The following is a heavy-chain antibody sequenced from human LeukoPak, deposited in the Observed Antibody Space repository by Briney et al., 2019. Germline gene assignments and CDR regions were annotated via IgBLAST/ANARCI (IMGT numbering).Heavy chain of an antibody. CDR3: ARGGLGWLLSYNWFDP. V-gene: IGHV4-59*01. J-gene: IGHJ5*02. Sequence: SETLSLTCTVSGGSISSYYWSWIRQPPGKGLEWIGYIYYSGSTNYNPSLKSRVTISVDTSKNQFSLKLSSVTAADTAVYYCARGGLGWLLSYNWFDPWGQGTLVTVSS. D-gene: IGHD3-3*01. CDR2: IYYSGST. CDR1: GGSISSYY.